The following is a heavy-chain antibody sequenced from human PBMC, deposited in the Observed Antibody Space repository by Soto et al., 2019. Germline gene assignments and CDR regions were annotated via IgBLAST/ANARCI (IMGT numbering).Heavy chain of an antibody. Sequence: PGGSLRLSCAASGFTFSMYWMHWVRQVPGKGPEWVSRINDDGISTNYADSVKGRFTISRDNAKNTLYLQMNALRVEDTAVYYCTRGQRSTSTGTGAFWGQGPLVTVYS. D-gene: IGHD1-1*01. J-gene: IGHJ4*02. CDR2: INDDGIST. CDR3: TRGQRSTSTGTGAF. V-gene: IGHV3-74*01. CDR1: GFTFSMYW.